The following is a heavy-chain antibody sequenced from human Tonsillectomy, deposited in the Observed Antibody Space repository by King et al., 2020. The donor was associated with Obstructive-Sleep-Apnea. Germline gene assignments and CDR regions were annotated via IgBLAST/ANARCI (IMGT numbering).Heavy chain of an antibody. Sequence: QLVQSGAEVKKPGASVKVSCKASGYTFTSYGISWVRQAPGQGLEWMGWISAYNGNTNYAQKLQGRVTMTTDTSTSTAYMELRSLRSDDTALYSCGWEAYGSGSYYTGDVPAFDYWGQGTLVTVSS. CDR3: GWEAYGSGSYYTGDVPAFDY. CDR1: GYTFTSYG. V-gene: IGHV1-18*04. CDR2: ISAYNGNT. J-gene: IGHJ4*02. D-gene: IGHD3-10*01.